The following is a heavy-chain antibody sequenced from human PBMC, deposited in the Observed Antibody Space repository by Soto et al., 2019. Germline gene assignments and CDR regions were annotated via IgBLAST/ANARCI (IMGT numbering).Heavy chain of an antibody. Sequence: GASVKVSCKASGYTFTSYAMHWVRQAPGQRLEWVGWINAGNGNTKYSQKFQGRVTITRDTSASTAYMELSSLRSEDTAVYYCARDLKGGYYYYMDVWGKGTTVTVSS. CDR2: INAGNGNT. V-gene: IGHV1-3*01. J-gene: IGHJ6*03. CDR3: ARDLKGGYYYYMDV. CDR1: GYTFTSYA.